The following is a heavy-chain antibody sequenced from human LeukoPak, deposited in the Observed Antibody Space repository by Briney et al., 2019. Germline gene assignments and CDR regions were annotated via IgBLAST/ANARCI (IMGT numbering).Heavy chain of an antibody. D-gene: IGHD1-14*01. CDR3: ASSGTKTNYHYMDV. V-gene: IGHV1-2*06. CDR2: INPKSGGT. J-gene: IGHJ6*03. CDR1: GYTLTDYY. Sequence: VASVKVSFKASGYTLTDYYIHWVRQAPRQRLEWMGRINPKSGGTNYAQKVQGRVTMTRDTSIATAYMELSNLRADDTAAFYCASSGTKTNYHYMDVWAKGATVTVS.